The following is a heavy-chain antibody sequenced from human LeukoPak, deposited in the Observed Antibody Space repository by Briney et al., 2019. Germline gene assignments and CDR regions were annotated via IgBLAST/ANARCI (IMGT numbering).Heavy chain of an antibody. CDR1: GGSISSYY. D-gene: IGHD4-11*01. CDR2: IYYSGST. V-gene: IGHV4-59*08. Sequence: PSETLSLTCTVSGGSISSYYWSWIRQPPGKGLEWIGYIYYSGSTNYNPSLKSRVTISVDTSKNQFSLKLSSVTAADTAVYYCARQPRILYSNPFDYWGQGTLVTVSS. J-gene: IGHJ4*02. CDR3: ARQPRILYSNPFDY.